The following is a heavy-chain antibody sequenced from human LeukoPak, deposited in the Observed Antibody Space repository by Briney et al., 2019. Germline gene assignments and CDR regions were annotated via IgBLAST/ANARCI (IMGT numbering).Heavy chain of an antibody. V-gene: IGHV1-46*01. CDR1: GYTFTSYY. Sequence: ASVKVSCKASGYTFTSYYMHWVRQAPGQGLEWMGIINPSGGSTSYAQKFQGRVTMTRDTSTSTVYMELSSLRSEDTAVYYCARDRKDVVVPAGLVYYYYYMDVWGKGTTVTVSS. J-gene: IGHJ6*03. CDR3: ARDRKDVVVPAGLVYYYYYMDV. D-gene: IGHD2-2*01. CDR2: INPSGGST.